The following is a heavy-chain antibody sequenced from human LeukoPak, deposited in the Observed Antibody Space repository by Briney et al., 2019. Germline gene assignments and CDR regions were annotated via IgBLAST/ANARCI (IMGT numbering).Heavy chain of an antibody. J-gene: IGHJ4*02. D-gene: IGHD3-10*01. Sequence: PSETLSLTCTVSGGSISSSSYYWGWIRQPPGKGLEWIGSIHYSGSTYYNPSLKGRVTISVDTSKNQFSLKLSSVTAADTAVYYCARHLIYYGSGSYYKSPILDYWGQGTLVTVSS. V-gene: IGHV4-39*01. CDR2: IHYSGST. CDR1: GGSISSSSYY. CDR3: ARHLIYYGSGSYYKSPILDY.